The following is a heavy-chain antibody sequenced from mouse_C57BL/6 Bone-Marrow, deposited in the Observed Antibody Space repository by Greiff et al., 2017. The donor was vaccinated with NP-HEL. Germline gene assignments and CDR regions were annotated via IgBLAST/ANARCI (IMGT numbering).Heavy chain of an antibody. Sequence: VQLQQSGPELVKPGASVKMSCKASGYTFTDYNMHWVKQSHGKSLEWIGYSNPNNGGTSYNQKFKGKATLTVNKSSSTAYMELRSLTSEDSAVYYCARYETYYYGSSYFDYWGQGTTLTVSS. D-gene: IGHD1-1*01. V-gene: IGHV1-22*01. J-gene: IGHJ2*01. CDR3: ARYETYYYGSSYFDY. CDR2: SNPNNGGT. CDR1: GYTFTDYN.